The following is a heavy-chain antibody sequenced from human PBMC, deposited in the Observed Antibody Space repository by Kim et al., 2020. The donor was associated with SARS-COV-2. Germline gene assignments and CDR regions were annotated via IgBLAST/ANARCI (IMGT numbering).Heavy chain of an antibody. CDR2: INPSGGST. CDR3: ARVPPGENLMPFNSGAFDI. V-gene: IGHV1-46*01. Sequence: ASVKVSCKASGYTFTSYYMHWVRQAPGQGLEWMGIINPSGGSTSYAQKFQGRVTMTRDTSTSTVYMELSSLRSEDTAVYYCARVPPGENLMPFNSGAFDIWGQGTMVTVSS. J-gene: IGHJ3*02. CDR1: GYTFTSYY. D-gene: IGHD3-10*01.